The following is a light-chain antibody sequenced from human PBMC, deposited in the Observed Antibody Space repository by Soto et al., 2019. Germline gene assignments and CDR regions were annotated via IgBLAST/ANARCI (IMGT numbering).Light chain of an antibody. CDR2: GAS. CDR3: QQYGRTSWT. CDR1: QSVSTNF. J-gene: IGKJ1*01. V-gene: IGKV3-20*01. Sequence: MVLTHSPGTLSLSPGEGATLSCRASQSVSTNFFAWYQQKPGQAPRLLIYGASTRATGIPDRFSGSGSGTDFTLTISRLEPEDFAVYYCQQYGRTSWTFGQGTKV.